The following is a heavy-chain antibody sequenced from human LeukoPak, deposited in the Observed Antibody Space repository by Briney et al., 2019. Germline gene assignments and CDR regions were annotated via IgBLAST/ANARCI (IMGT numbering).Heavy chain of an antibody. J-gene: IGHJ4*02. CDR1: GYSFTGHY. V-gene: IGHV1-2*02. D-gene: IGHD4-17*01. Sequence: ASVKVSCKASGYSFTGHYMHWVRQAPGQGLEWMGWINPNRGGTNYAQKFQGRVTMTTDTSISTAYIAMSRLRSDDTVLYYCARDEGSYGDYEYYFDFWGQGTLVTVSS. CDR3: ARDEGSYGDYEYYFDF. CDR2: INPNRGGT.